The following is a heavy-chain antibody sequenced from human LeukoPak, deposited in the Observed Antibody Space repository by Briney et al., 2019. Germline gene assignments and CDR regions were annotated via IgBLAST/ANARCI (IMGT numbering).Heavy chain of an antibody. CDR3: ARGPSKKTIAARPSWFDP. CDR1: GYTFTGYY. J-gene: IGHJ5*02. D-gene: IGHD6-6*01. Sequence: ASVKVSCKASGYTFTGYYMHWVRQAPGQGLEWMGWINPNSGGTNYAQKFQGRVTMTRNTSISTAYMELSSLRSEDTAVYFCARGPSKKTIAARPSWFDPWGQGTLVTVSS. V-gene: IGHV1-2*02. CDR2: INPNSGGT.